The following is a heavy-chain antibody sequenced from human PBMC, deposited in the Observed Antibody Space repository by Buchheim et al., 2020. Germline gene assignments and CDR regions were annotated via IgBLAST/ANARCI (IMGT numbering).Heavy chain of an antibody. CDR1: RFTFSSYE. J-gene: IGHJ3*02. CDR3: ARDSRELWTAEGDAFDI. Sequence: EVQLVESGGGLVQPGGSLRLSCAASRFTFSSYEMNWVRQAPGKGLEWVSYISSRGSNIYYADSVKGRFTVSRENAKNSLYLQMNSLRAEDTAVYYCARDSRELWTAEGDAFDIWGQGT. V-gene: IGHV3-48*03. CDR2: ISSRGSNI. D-gene: IGHD1-26*01.